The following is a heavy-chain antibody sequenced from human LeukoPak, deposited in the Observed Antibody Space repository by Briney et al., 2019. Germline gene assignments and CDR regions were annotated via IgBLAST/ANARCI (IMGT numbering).Heavy chain of an antibody. CDR2: IYHSGST. CDR1: GGSISSRNW. V-gene: IGHV4-4*02. Sequence: SETLSLTCAVSGGSISSRNWWSWVRQPPGKGLVWIGEIYHSGSTYYNPSLKSRVTISVDRSKNQFSLKLSSVTAADTAVYYCARAIPYCSGGSCYSDWFDPWGQGTLLTVSS. CDR3: ARAIPYCSGGSCYSDWFDP. D-gene: IGHD2-15*01. J-gene: IGHJ5*02.